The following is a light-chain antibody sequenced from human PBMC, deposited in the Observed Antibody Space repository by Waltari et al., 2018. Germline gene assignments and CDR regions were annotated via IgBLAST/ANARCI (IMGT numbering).Light chain of an antibody. V-gene: IGLV1-44*01. CDR1: SSDIGPNT. CDR2: TDA. Sequence: QSVLTQPPPASGTPGQRVTISCSGSSSDIGPNTVSWYQQVPGTAPKLLIYTDAQRPSGVPARFSGSKSGTSASLAINGLQSEDEAYYYCAAWHDSLNGWVFGGGTKLTVL. CDR3: AAWHDSLNGWV. J-gene: IGLJ3*02.